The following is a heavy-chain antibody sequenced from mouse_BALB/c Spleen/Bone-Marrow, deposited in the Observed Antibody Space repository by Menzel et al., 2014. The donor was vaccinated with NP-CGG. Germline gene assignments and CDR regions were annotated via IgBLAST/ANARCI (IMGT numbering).Heavy chain of an antibody. CDR3: SRNYDYDEGAWFTY. CDR2: IFPGTDTS. D-gene: IGHD2-4*01. CDR1: GYTFTNYW. Sequence: VQLQQSGAEVVKPGASVKLSRKTSGYTFTNYWIQWVKQRPGQGLGWIGEIFPGTDTSYYNEKFKGKATLTVDTSSSTAYIQLSNLTSEDSAVYFCSRNYDYDEGAWFTYWGQGTLVTVSA. V-gene: IGHV1S132*01. J-gene: IGHJ3*01.